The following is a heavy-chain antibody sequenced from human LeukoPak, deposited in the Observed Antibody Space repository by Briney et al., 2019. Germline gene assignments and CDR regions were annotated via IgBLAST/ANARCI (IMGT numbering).Heavy chain of an antibody. V-gene: IGHV1-18*01. CDR2: VSAYNGNT. Sequence: ASVKVSCKASGYTFTSYGISWVRQAPGQGLEWMGWVSAYNGNTNYAQKLQGRVTMTTDTSTSTAYMELRSLRSDDTAVYYCARIYAGTYYFDYWGQGTLVTVSS. J-gene: IGHJ4*02. CDR3: ARIYAGTYYFDY. D-gene: IGHD1-14*01. CDR1: GYTFTSYG.